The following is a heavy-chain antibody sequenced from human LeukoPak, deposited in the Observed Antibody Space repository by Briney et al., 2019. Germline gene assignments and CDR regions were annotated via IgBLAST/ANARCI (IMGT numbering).Heavy chain of an antibody. V-gene: IGHV5-51*01. CDR2: IYPGDSDT. J-gene: IGHJ3*02. D-gene: IGHD3-22*01. CDR1: GYSFTSYW. CDR3: ARQQNGARYDRSGLSRSAFDI. Sequence: AGESLKISCKGSGYSFTSYWIGWVRQMPGKGLEWMGIIYPGDSDTRYSPSFQGQVTISADKSIITAYLQWSSLKASDTAMYYCARQQNGARYDRSGLSRSAFDIWGQGTMVTVSS.